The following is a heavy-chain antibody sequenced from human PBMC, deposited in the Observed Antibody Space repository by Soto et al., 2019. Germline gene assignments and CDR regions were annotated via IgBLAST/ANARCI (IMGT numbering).Heavy chain of an antibody. CDR3: ARGGRGYSSAPRYYFDY. D-gene: IGHD5-18*01. CDR1: GGSFSSNP. V-gene: IGHV1-69*01. J-gene: IGHJ4*02. CDR2: IIPIFATV. Sequence: QVQLVQSGSEVKKPGSSVKVSCKASGGSFSSNPISWVRQAPGQGLEWMAGIIPIFATVHYAQKFQGRVTITADESTSTAYMELTSLRSEEPAVYFCARGGRGYSSAPRYYFDYWGQGTLVTVSS.